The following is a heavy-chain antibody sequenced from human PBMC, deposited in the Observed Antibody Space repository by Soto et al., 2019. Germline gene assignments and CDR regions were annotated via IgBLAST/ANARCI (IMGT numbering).Heavy chain of an antibody. D-gene: IGHD4-17*01. J-gene: IGHJ4*02. CDR1: GGSISSGGYY. V-gene: IGHV4-31*03. CDR3: ARSPEATVTAFDY. CDR2: IYYSGST. Sequence: QVQLQESGPGLVKPSQTLALTCTFSGGSISSGGYYWSWIRQHPGKGLEWIGYIYYSGSTYYNPSLKSRVTISVDTSKNQFSLKLSSVTAADTAVHYCARSPEATVTAFDYWGQGTLVTVSS.